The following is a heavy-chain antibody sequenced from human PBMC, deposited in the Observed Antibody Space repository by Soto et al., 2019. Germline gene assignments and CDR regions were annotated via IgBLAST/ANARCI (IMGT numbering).Heavy chain of an antibody. V-gene: IGHV3-73*02. CDR3: TTEMDY. CDR1: GLNFSGSA. CDR2: IRSRPHNYAT. J-gene: IGHJ4*02. Sequence: EVQLVESGGGLVQIGGSLKLSCATSGLNFSGSAMHWARQASGKGLEWVGRIRSRPHNYATTYAASVEGRFTIARDDSKNTVYLQMNGLKTDDTAMYYCTTEMDYWGRGTLVTVSS. D-gene: IGHD2-2*03.